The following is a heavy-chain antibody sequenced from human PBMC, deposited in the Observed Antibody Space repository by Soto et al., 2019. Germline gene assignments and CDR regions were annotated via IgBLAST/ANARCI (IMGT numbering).Heavy chain of an antibody. J-gene: IGHJ3*02. V-gene: IGHV4-30-4*01. CDR2: IYYSGNT. CDR3: AREAYGDYNAFDI. D-gene: IGHD4-17*01. CDR1: GGSISSGYYY. Sequence: SETLSLTCSVSGGSISSGYYYWSWIRQPPGKGLEGIGNIYYSGNTYYNPSLKSRLIISIDTSKNQFSLKVGSVTAADPAVYYCAREAYGDYNAFDILGKGTMGTVSS.